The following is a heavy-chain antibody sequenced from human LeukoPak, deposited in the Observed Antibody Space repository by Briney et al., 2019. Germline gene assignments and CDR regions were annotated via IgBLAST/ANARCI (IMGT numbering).Heavy chain of an antibody. CDR2: INPSGGIT. V-gene: IGHV1-46*01. CDR3: ARGNPTNYGDYLYYFDY. D-gene: IGHD4-17*01. Sequence: ASVKASCKASGYTFSSYYIHWVRQAPGQGLEWMGIINPSGGITTYAQKFEGGVAMTRDTSTSTVDMKLSRLRSEDTAVYYCARGNPTNYGDYLYYFDYWGQGALVTVSS. J-gene: IGHJ4*02. CDR1: GYTFSSYY.